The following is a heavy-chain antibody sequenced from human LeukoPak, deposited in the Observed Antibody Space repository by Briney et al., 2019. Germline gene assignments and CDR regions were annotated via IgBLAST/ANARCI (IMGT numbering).Heavy chain of an antibody. V-gene: IGHV3-23*01. Sequence: GGSLSLSCAASGFTFSSYAMSGVRQARGEGLEWVSAISGSGGSTYYADSVKGRFTISRDNSKTTLYRQMNSLRAEDTAVYYCAKDTPLCYFDYWGQGTLVTVSS. J-gene: IGHJ4*02. CDR2: ISGSGGST. CDR1: GFTFSSYA. CDR3: AKDTPLCYFDY. D-gene: IGHD3-16*01.